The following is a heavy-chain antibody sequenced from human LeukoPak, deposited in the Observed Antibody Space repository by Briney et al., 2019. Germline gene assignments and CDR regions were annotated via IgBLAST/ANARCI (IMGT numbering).Heavy chain of an antibody. CDR3: ARDAGDYFDSSGYYWFDS. D-gene: IGHD3-22*01. CDR2: IKQDGSEK. V-gene: IGHV3-7*01. CDR1: RFTFSGYW. Sequence: PGGSLRLSCAASRFTFSGYWMSSVRQAPEKGLEWVANIKQDGSEKYYVDSVKGRFTISRDNAKNSLYLQMNSMRAEDTAVYYCARDAGDYFDSSGYYWFDSWGQGTLVTVSS. J-gene: IGHJ5*01.